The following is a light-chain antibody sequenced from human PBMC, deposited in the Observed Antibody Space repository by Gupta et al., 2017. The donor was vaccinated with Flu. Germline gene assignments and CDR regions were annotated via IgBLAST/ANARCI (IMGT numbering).Light chain of an antibody. CDR3: QQDDSYSIT. CDR2: KAS. V-gene: IGKV1-5*03. Sequence: DIQITQSPSTLSASVGDRVTITCRASQSISSWLAWYQQKPGKVPRLLIYKASTLEGGVPSRFSGSGSGTEFTLTISSLQPDDFATYYCQQDDSYSITFGQGTRLEIK. CDR1: QSISSW. J-gene: IGKJ5*01.